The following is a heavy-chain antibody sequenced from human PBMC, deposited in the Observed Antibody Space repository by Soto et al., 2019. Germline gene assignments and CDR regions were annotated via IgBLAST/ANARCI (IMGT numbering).Heavy chain of an antibody. CDR1: GYSFTNYL. D-gene: IGHD3-9*01. Sequence: PGESLKISCQGSGYSFTNYLIAWVRQMPGKGLEWMGIIYPGDSKTKYRPSFQGQVTISADKSISTAYLQWSSLKASDTAIYYCARYMYYDILTGHMAWGQGTLVTVSS. CDR3: ARYMYYDILTGHMA. CDR2: IYPGDSKT. J-gene: IGHJ5*02. V-gene: IGHV5-51*01.